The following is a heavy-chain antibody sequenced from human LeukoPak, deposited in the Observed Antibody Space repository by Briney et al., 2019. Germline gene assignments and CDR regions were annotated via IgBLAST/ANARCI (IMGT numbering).Heavy chain of an antibody. Sequence: SETLSLTCTVSGGSISSSSYYWGWIRQPPGKGLEWIGSIYYSGSTYYNPSLKSRVTISVDTSKNQFSLKLSSVTAADTAVYYCARHLYCSSTSCYPVYSYMDVWGKGTTVTISS. CDR1: GGSISSSSYY. CDR3: ARHLYCSSTSCYPVYSYMDV. V-gene: IGHV4-39*01. D-gene: IGHD2-2*01. CDR2: IYYSGST. J-gene: IGHJ6*03.